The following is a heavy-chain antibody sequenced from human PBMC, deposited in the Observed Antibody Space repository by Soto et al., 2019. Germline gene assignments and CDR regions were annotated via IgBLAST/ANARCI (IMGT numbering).Heavy chain of an antibody. Sequence: GGSLRLSCAASGFTFSSYWMSWVRQAPGKGLEWVANIKQDGSEKYYVDSVKGRFTISRDNAKNSLYLQMNSPRAEDTAVYYCARVGLAYYYDSSGYYYFDYWGQGTLVTVSS. V-gene: IGHV3-7*01. D-gene: IGHD3-22*01. CDR3: ARVGLAYYYDSSGYYYFDY. CDR2: IKQDGSEK. CDR1: GFTFSSYW. J-gene: IGHJ4*02.